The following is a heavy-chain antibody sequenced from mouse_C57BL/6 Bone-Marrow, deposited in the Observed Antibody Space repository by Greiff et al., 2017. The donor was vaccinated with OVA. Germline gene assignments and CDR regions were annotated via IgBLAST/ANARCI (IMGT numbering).Heavy chain of an antibody. Sequence: VQLQQSGAELARPGASVKLSCKASGYTFTSYGISWVKQRTGQGLEWIGEIYPRSGNTYSNEKFKGKATLTADKSSSTAYMELRSLTSEDSAVYFCARNSPGAYWGQGTLVTVSA. V-gene: IGHV1-81*01. J-gene: IGHJ3*01. CDR3: ARNSPGAY. CDR1: GYTFTSYG. CDR2: IYPRSGNT.